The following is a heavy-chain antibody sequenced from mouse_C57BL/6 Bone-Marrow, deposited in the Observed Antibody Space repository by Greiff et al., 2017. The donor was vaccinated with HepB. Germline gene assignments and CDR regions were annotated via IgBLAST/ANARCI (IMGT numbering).Heavy chain of an antibody. CDR3: TSIPSHYYGSGHGYFDV. J-gene: IGHJ1*03. V-gene: IGHV1-5*01. D-gene: IGHD1-1*01. CDR1: GYTFTSYW. Sequence: EVQLVESGTVLARPGASVKMSCKTSGYTFTSYWMHWVKQRPGQGLEWIGAIYPGNSDTSYNQKFKGKAKLTAVTSASTAYMELSSLTNEDSAVYYCTSIPSHYYGSGHGYFDVWGTGTTVTVSS. CDR2: IYPGNSDT.